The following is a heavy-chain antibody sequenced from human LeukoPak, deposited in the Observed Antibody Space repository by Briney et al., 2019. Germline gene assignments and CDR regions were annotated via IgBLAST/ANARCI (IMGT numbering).Heavy chain of an antibody. CDR1: GGTFSSYA. CDR3: ARSRGGNFYFNHDAFDI. Sequence: SVKVSCKASGGTFSSYAISWVRQAPGQGLEWMGGIIPIFGTANYAQKFQGRVTITADESTSTAYMELSSLRSEDTAVYYCARSRGGNFYFNHDAFDIWGQGTMVTASS. V-gene: IGHV1-69*13. D-gene: IGHD4-23*01. CDR2: IIPIFGTA. J-gene: IGHJ3*02.